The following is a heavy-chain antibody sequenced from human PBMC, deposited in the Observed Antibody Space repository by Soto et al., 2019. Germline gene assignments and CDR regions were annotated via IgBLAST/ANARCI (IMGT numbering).Heavy chain of an antibody. CDR2: FDPEDGET. Sequence: GASVKVSCKVSGYTLTELSMHWVRQAPGKGLEWMGGFDPEDGETIYAQKFQGRVTMTEDTSTDTAYMELSSLRSEDTAVYYCATVLAINQYNWNFAGPWGQGXLVTVSS. CDR1: GYTLTELS. J-gene: IGHJ5*02. CDR3: ATVLAINQYNWNFAGP. V-gene: IGHV1-24*01. D-gene: IGHD1-7*01.